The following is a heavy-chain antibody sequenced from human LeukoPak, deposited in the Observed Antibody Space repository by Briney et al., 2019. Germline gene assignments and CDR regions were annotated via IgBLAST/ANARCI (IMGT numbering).Heavy chain of an antibody. CDR3: ARDEHQYYHASSGRFDY. V-gene: IGHV3-7*01. CDR1: GISFSNYG. Sequence: GGSLRLSCAASGISFSNYGMHWVRQAPGKGLEWVANIKQDGSEKYYVDSVKGRFTISRDNAKNSLYLQMNSMRAEDTAVYYCARDEHQYYHASSGRFDYWGQGILVTVSS. CDR2: IKQDGSEK. D-gene: IGHD3-22*01. J-gene: IGHJ4*02.